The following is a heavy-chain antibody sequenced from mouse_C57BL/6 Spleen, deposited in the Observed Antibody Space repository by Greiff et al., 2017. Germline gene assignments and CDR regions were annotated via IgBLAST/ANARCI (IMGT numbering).Heavy chain of an antibody. J-gene: IGHJ3*01. CDR1: GYAFSSYW. Sequence: QVQLKQSGAELVKPGASVKISCKASGYAFSSYWMNWVKQRPGKGLEWIGQIYPGDGDTNYNGKFKGKATLTADKSSSTAYMQLSSLTSEDSAVYFCAREYDYSKSGFAYWGQGTLVTVSA. CDR2: IYPGDGDT. D-gene: IGHD2-4*01. CDR3: AREYDYSKSGFAY. V-gene: IGHV1-80*01.